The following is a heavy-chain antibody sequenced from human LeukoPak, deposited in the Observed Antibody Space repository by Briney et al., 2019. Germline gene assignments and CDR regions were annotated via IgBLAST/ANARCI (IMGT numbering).Heavy chain of an antibody. D-gene: IGHD6-19*01. J-gene: IGHJ4*02. V-gene: IGHV3-74*01. CDR3: ARDLRDSSGWTIHY. CDR2: INSYGSST. CDR1: GFTFSSYW. Sequence: GGSLRLSCAASGFTFSSYWMSWVRQAPGKGLVWVSRINSYGSSTTYADSVKGRFTISRDNAKNTLYLQMNSLRAEDTAVYYCARDLRDSSGWTIHYWGQGTLVTVSS.